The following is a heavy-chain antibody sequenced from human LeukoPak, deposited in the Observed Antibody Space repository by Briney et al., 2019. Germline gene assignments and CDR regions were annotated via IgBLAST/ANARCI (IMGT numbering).Heavy chain of an antibody. CDR2: IYYSGST. CDR1: VGSISSSSYY. D-gene: IGHD3-10*01. J-gene: IGHJ6*02. CDR3: AAEITMVRGVIPSRGGYGMDV. V-gene: IGHV4-39*01. Sequence: PAETLSLTCTVSVGSISSSSYYWGWIRQPPGKGLEWIGSIYYSGSTYYNPSLKSRVTISVDTSKNQFSLKLSSVTAADTAVYYCAAEITMVRGVIPSRGGYGMDVWGQGTTVTVSS.